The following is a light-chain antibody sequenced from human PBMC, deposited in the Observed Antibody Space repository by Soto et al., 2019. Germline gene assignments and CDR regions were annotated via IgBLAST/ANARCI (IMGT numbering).Light chain of an antibody. CDR1: QSISSY. J-gene: IGKJ5*01. Sequence: DIKMTQSPSSLSASVGDRVTITCRASQSISSYLNWYQQKPGKAPKLLIYAASSLQSGVPSMFSGSGSGTDFTRTISSLQPEDFATYYCQQSYSTPITFGQGTRLEIK. CDR3: QQSYSTPIT. CDR2: AAS. V-gene: IGKV1-39*01.